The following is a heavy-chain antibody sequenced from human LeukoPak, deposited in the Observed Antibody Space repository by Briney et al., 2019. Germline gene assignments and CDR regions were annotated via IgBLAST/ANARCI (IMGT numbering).Heavy chain of an antibody. CDR1: GFTLADLS. V-gene: IGHV1-24*01. CDR2: FDRKNGDT. Sequence: GASVKVSCKVSGFTLADLSMHWVRQAPGKGLEWVGGFDRKNGDTIYAQRFRGRVTLTEDTSTGTAYMDLGSLSADDTAVYYCATGVFCATTTCPGYQHYYYFMDVWGKGTTVTVSS. J-gene: IGHJ6*03. D-gene: IGHD2-2*01. CDR3: ATGVFCATTTCPGYQHYYYFMDV.